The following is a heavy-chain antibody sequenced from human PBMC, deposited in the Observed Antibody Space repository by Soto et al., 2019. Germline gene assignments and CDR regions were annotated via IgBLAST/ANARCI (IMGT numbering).Heavy chain of an antibody. CDR2: IVVGSGNT. D-gene: IGHD4-17*01. CDR1: GFSFTISA. Sequence: SVKVTCTASGFSFTISAVQWLRQARGQRLEWIGWIVVGSGNTNYAQKFQERVTITRDMSTSTAYMELSSLRSEDTAVYYCAADHVTTDACDIWGQGTMVTVS. J-gene: IGHJ3*02. V-gene: IGHV1-58*01. CDR3: AADHVTTDACDI.